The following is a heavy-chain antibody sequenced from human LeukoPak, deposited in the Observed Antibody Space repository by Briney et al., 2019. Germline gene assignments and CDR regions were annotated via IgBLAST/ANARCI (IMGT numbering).Heavy chain of an antibody. CDR1: GFTFSSYA. V-gene: IGHV3-30-3*01. CDR3: ARDEWLDY. CDR2: ISYDGSNK. J-gene: IGHJ4*02. Sequence: GGSLRLSCAASGFTFSSYAMHWVRQAPGKGLEWVAVISYDGSNKYYADSVKGRFTISRDNSKNTLYLQMNSLRAEDTAVYYCARDEWLDYWGQGTLVTVSS. D-gene: IGHD3-3*01.